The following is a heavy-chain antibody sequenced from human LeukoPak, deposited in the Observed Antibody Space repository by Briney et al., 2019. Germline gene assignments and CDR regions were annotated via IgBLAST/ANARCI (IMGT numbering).Heavy chain of an antibody. J-gene: IGHJ5*01. CDR2: ISHIGST. CDR1: GYSINNGYN. Sequence: SETLSLTCGVSGYSINNGYNWGWVRQSPGKGLEYIGSISHIGSTYYNPSLESRVTISLDTSKNQFSLELSSVTAADTAVYYCARTYINFNNYFDSWGQGTLVTVSS. D-gene: IGHD4-11*01. CDR3: ARTYINFNNYFDS. V-gene: IGHV4-38-2*01.